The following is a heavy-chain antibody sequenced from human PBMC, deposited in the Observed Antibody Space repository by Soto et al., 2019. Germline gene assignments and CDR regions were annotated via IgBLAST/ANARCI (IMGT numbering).Heavy chain of an antibody. Sequence: GGSLRLSCAASGFPFSIYAMDLVRQAPGKGLEWVTVISNDGTNKFYADSVKGRFTISRDNSKKTLYLQMRSLRVDDTAVYYCARDSSGWYNFDSWGRGPLVTFS. CDR2: ISNDGTNK. CDR3: ARDSSGWYNFDS. D-gene: IGHD6-19*01. V-gene: IGHV3-30*04. CDR1: GFPFSIYA. J-gene: IGHJ4*02.